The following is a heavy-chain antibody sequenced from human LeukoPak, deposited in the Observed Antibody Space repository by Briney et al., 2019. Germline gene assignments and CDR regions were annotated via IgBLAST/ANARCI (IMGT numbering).Heavy chain of an antibody. CDR3: ARGAIAAAGPGGY. CDR2: INHSGST. J-gene: IGHJ4*02. Sequence: AETLSPTCAVYGGSFSSYYWSWIRQPPGKGLEWIGEINHSGSTNYNPSLKRRVTTSVDTSKNQFSLKLSSVTAADTAVYYCARGAIAAAGPGGYWGQGTLVTVCS. V-gene: IGHV4-34*01. D-gene: IGHD6-13*01. CDR1: GGSFSSYY.